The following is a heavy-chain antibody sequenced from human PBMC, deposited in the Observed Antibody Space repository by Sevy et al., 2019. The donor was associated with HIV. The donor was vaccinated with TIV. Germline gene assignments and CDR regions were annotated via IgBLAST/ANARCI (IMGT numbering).Heavy chain of an antibody. D-gene: IGHD1-26*01. CDR1: GFTFGNAW. V-gene: IGHV3-15*01. CDR2: IKSKSDGGTR. J-gene: IGHJ4*02. Sequence: GGSLRLSCAASGFTFGNAWMSWVRQAPGKGLEWVGRIKSKSDGGTRDFAAPAKGRFIISRDDSKSMLYLQMSSLKTEDTALYYCSAGVGMSDFDYWGRGTQVTVSS. CDR3: SAGVGMSDFDY.